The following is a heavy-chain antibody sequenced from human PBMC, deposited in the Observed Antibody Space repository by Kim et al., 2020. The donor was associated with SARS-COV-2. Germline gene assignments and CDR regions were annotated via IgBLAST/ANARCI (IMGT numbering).Heavy chain of an antibody. CDR1: GFTFRSSA. CDR3: AGHLHITTVTFYWYFDL. D-gene: IGHD2-21*01. V-gene: IGHV3-23*01. J-gene: IGHJ2*01. Sequence: GGSLRLSCAASGFTFRSSAMSWVRQAPGKGLEWVSGIFGRGSATYSAAAVKGRFTISSNNSQSTLYLQMNNLRAEDTAVYYGAGHLHITTVTFYWYFDLWGRGTLVTVSS. CDR2: IFGRGSAT.